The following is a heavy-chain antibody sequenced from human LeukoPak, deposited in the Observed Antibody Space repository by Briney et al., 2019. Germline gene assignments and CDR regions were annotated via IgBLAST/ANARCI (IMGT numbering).Heavy chain of an antibody. CDR3: ARASSSRITEIVVVFTSYFFDY. CDR2: MNPNSANT. D-gene: IGHD3-22*01. V-gene: IGHV1-8*01. J-gene: IGHJ4*02. CDR1: GYTFSSYD. Sequence: ASVKVSCKASGYTFSSYDINWVRQAAGQGLEWMGWMNPNSANTGYAQKFQDRVTMTMNTSINTAYMELTSLTSEDTAVYYCARASSSRITEIVVVFTSYFFDYWGRGALVTVSS.